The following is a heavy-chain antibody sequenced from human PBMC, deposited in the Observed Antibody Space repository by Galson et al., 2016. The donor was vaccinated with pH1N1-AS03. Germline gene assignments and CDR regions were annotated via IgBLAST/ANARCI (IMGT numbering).Heavy chain of an antibody. CDR3: ARAEWISSWRVDP. V-gene: IGHV3-7*01. CDR1: GFTFSSSW. D-gene: IGHD6-13*01. J-gene: IGHJ5*02. CDR2: MKQDGSEI. Sequence: SLRLSCAASGFTFSSSWMIWMRQSPGLGLEWVANMKQDGSEIYYVDSVMGRFTISRDNAKNSVFLQMSSLGAEDTAVYYCARAEWISSWRVDPWGQGTLVTVSS.